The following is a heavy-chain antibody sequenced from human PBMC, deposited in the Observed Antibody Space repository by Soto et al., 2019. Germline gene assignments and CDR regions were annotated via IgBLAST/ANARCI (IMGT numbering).Heavy chain of an antibody. CDR1: GGSISSGGYY. CDR2: IYYSGST. D-gene: IGHD5-12*01. CDR3: AYYSGYEYFYGLDV. V-gene: IGHV4-31*03. J-gene: IGHJ6*02. Sequence: QVQLQESGPGLVKTSQTLSLTCTVSGGSISSGGYYWSWIRQHTGKGLEWIGYIYYSGSTYYNPSLKSRVTISVDTSKNHFSLKLSSVTAADTAVYYCAYYSGYEYFYGLDVWGQGNTVTVSS.